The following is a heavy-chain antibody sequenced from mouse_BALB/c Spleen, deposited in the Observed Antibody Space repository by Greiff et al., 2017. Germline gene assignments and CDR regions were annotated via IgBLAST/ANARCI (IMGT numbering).Heavy chain of an antibody. CDR1: GYAFTNYL. V-gene: IGHV1-54*01. J-gene: IGHJ4*01. CDR3: AREGPSYYAMDY. D-gene: IGHD3-3*01. CDR2: INPGSGGT. Sequence: QVQLKQSGAELVRPGTSVKVSCKASGYAFTNYLIEWVKQRPGQGLEWIGVINPGSGGTNYNEKFKGKATLTADKSSSTAYMQLSSLTSDDSAVYFCAREGPSYYAMDYWGQGTSVTVSS.